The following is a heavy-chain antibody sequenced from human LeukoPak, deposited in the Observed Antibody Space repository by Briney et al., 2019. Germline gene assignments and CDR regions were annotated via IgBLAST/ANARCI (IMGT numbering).Heavy chain of an antibody. CDR3: ARQLGYSYGNDY. J-gene: IGHJ4*02. V-gene: IGHV4-59*08. Sequence: SETLSLTCTVTGGSISSYYWSWIRQPPGKGLEWIGYIYYSGSTNYNPSLKSRVTISVDTSKNQFSLKLSSVTAADTAVYYCARQLGYSYGNDYWGQGTLVTVSS. CDR2: IYYSGST. CDR1: GGSISSYY. D-gene: IGHD5-18*01.